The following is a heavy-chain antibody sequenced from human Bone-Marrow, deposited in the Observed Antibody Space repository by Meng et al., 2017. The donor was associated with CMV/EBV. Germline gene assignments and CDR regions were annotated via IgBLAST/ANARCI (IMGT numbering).Heavy chain of an antibody. V-gene: IGHV3-43D*03. J-gene: IGHJ3*02. D-gene: IGHD6-13*01. CDR1: GFTVDDYA. CDR3: AKLTLAAAGTDAFGI. Sequence: GGSLRLSCAASGFTVDDYAIHWVRQAPGKGLEWVSLSSWDGCSTYYADSVKGRFTISRDNSKNSLYLQMNSLRAEETALYFCAKLTLAAAGTDAFGIWGQGTMVTVSS. CDR2: SSWDGCST.